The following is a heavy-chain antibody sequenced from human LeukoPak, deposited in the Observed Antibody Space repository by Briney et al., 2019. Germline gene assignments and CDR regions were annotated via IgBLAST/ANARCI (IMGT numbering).Heavy chain of an antibody. CDR2: IWDSGDT. V-gene: IGHV4-59*10. Sequence: SETLSLTHALAGPPVGRSYWGWVRHHAGKGLEWIGRIWDSGDTYYNPSLKSRATLSVDRSKNHLSMNLSSQHVTGIAIYYWAIYYTTMESRNQIYAFVIWGQGTMVTVS. D-gene: IGHD1-1*01. J-gene: IGHJ3*02. CDR1: GPPVGRSY. CDR3: AIYYTTMESRNQIYAFVI.